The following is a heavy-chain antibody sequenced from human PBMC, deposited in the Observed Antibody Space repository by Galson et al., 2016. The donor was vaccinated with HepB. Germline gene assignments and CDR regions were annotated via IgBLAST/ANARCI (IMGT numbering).Heavy chain of an antibody. CDR2: IYHGGTT. D-gene: IGHD3-3*01. V-gene: IGHV4-30-2*01. CDR3: ARGEKPQIFGEIGWFDP. Sequence: TLSLTCAVSGDSISGAYSSSWIRQPPGKGLEWIGHIYHGGTTHYNPSPRSRVTISTDRAKNQFSLKLTSVTVADTAVYYCARGEKPQIFGEIGWFDPWGQGTLVTVSS. CDR1: GDSISGAYS. J-gene: IGHJ5*02.